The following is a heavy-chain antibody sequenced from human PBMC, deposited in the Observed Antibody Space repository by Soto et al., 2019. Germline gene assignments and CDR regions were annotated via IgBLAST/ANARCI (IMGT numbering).Heavy chain of an antibody. CDR2: ITSSSSNL. V-gene: IGHV3-48*01. CDR1: GFAFSSYS. Sequence: EVQLVESGGDLVKPGESLTLSCEASGFAFSSYSMTWVRQAPGKGLEWVALITSSSSNLYYADSVKGRFTISRDNAKNSVFLHMNSLRVDDTAVFYCVTVSNFRYCSGDRCFFDYWGQGTRVSVSS. J-gene: IGHJ4*02. CDR3: VTVSNFRYCSGDRCFFDY. D-gene: IGHD2-15*01.